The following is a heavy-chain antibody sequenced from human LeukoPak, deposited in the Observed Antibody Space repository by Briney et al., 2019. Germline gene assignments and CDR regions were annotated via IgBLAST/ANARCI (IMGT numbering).Heavy chain of an antibody. D-gene: IGHD5-24*01. J-gene: IGHJ4*02. CDR2: INHSGST. CDR1: GGSFSGYY. Sequence: PSETLSLTCAVYGGSFSGYYWSWIRQPPGKGLEWIGEINHSGSTNYNPSLKSRVTISVDTSKNQFSLKLSSVTAADTAVYYCARMGRPVPKRWLQSGYFDYWGQGTLVTVSS. V-gene: IGHV4-34*01. CDR3: ARMGRPVPKRWLQSGYFDY.